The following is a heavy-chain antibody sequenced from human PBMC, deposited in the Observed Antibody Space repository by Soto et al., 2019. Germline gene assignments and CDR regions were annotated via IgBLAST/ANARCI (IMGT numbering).Heavy chain of an antibody. V-gene: IGHV4-61*01. Sequence: SETLYLTCTVSGGSVSSGSYYWSWIRQPPGKGLEWIGYIYYSGSTNYNPSLKSRVTISVDTSKNQFSLKLSSVTAADTAVYYCARGEYYYGSGTDYYGMDVWGQGTTVTVSS. D-gene: IGHD3-10*01. J-gene: IGHJ6*02. CDR2: IYYSGST. CDR3: ARGEYYYGSGTDYYGMDV. CDR1: GGSVSSGSYY.